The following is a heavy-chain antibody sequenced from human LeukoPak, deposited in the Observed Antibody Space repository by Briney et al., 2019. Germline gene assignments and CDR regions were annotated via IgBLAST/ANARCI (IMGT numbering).Heavy chain of an antibody. CDR3: ARVGTKSSGLNYLDY. V-gene: IGHV3-48*01. D-gene: IGHD6-19*01. CDR1: GFTFTAYS. Sequence: GGSLRLSCAASGFTFTAYSMNWVRQTPGKGLEWLSYMSSSGSAIYYADSVKGRFTMSRDNAENSLYLQMNSLRAEDTAVYYCARVGTKSSGLNYLDYWGQGTLVTVSS. CDR2: MSSSGSAI. J-gene: IGHJ4*02.